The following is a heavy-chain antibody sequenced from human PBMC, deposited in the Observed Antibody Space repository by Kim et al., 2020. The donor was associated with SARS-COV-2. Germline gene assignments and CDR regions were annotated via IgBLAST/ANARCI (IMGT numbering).Heavy chain of an antibody. Sequence: SETRSLTCAVYGGSFSGYYWSWIRQPPGKGLEWIGEINHSGSTNYNPSLKSRVTISVDTSKNQFSLKLSSVTAADTAVYYCATDYYDSSGYPLGYYGMDVWGQGTTVTVSS. J-gene: IGHJ6*02. CDR1: GGSFSGYY. D-gene: IGHD3-22*01. CDR3: ATDYYDSSGYPLGYYGMDV. CDR2: INHSGST. V-gene: IGHV4-34*01.